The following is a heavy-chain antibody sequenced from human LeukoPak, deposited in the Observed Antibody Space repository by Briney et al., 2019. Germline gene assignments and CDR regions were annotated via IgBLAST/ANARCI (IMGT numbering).Heavy chain of an antibody. Sequence: GGSLRLSCAASGFTFSTYAMTWVRQAPGKGLEWVSAIRGSGGSTYYADSVKGRFTISRDNSKNTLYLQMNSLRVEDTAVYYCAKTNANEYAFDIWGQGTMVTVSS. CDR2: IRGSGGST. V-gene: IGHV3-23*01. D-gene: IGHD1-1*01. CDR1: GFTFSTYA. CDR3: AKTNANEYAFDI. J-gene: IGHJ3*02.